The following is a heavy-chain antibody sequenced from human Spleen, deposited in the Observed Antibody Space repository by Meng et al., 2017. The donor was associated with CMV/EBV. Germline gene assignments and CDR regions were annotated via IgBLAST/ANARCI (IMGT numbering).Heavy chain of an antibody. J-gene: IGHJ4*02. CDR2: INHSGST. Sequence: QVRLQQWGAGLLKPSGPLSLSCAVYGGSFSGYYWSWVRQPPGKGLEWIGEINHSGSTNYNPSLKSRVTISVDTSKNQFSLKLSSVTAADTAVYYCARYLDYGDYVPATLAYWGQGTLVTVSS. D-gene: IGHD4-17*01. V-gene: IGHV4-34*02. CDR1: GGSFSGYY. CDR3: ARYLDYGDYVPATLAY.